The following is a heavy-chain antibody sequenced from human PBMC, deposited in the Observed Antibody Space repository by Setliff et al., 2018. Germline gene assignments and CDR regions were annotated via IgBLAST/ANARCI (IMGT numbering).Heavy chain of an antibody. V-gene: IGHV1-69*13. Sequence: SVKVSCKASGGPFSSYTIGWVRHAPGQGLEWMGRIIPIFGTANYAQKFQGRVTLTADESTSTAYMELSSQRSEDTAVYYCARASHSSSTRYYYYGMDVWGQGTTVTVSS. CDR2: IIPIFGTA. CDR1: GGPFSSYT. D-gene: IGHD6-6*01. J-gene: IGHJ6*02. CDR3: ARASHSSSTRYYYYGMDV.